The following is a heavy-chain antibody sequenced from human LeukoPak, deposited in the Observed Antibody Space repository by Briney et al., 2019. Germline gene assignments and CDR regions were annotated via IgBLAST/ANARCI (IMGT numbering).Heavy chain of an antibody. CDR3: TRGGPVAGTHKYFQH. CDR1: GYTFTSYD. V-gene: IGHV1-8*01. CDR2: MNPNSGNT. Sequence: VASVKVSCKASGYTFTSYDINWVRQATGQGLERMGWMNPNSGNTGYAQKFQGRVTMTRNTSISTAYMELSSLRSEDTAVYYCTRGGPVAGTHKYFQHWGQGTLVTVSS. D-gene: IGHD6-19*01. J-gene: IGHJ1*01.